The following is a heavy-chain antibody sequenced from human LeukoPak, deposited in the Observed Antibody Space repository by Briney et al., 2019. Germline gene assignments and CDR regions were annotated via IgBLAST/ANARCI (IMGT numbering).Heavy chain of an antibody. J-gene: IGHJ4*02. CDR1: GGSISSGGYY. CDR2: IYYSGST. V-gene: IGHV4-31*03. Sequence: PSETLSLTCTVSGGSISSGGYYWSWIRQHPGKGLEWIGYIYYSGSTYYNPSLKSRVTISVDTSKNQFSLELSSVTAADTAVYYCASHDYGDYSLGYWGQGTLVTVSS. D-gene: IGHD4-17*01. CDR3: ASHDYGDYSLGY.